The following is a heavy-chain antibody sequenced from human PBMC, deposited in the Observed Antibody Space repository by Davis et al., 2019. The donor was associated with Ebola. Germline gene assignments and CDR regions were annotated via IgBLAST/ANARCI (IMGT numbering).Heavy chain of an antibody. Sequence: PGGSLRLSCAASGFTFSSYSMNWVRQAPGKGLEWVSSISSSSSYIYYADSVKGRFTISRDNAKNSLYLQMNSLRAEDTAVYYCARCNGAGTGPFYYYYYGMDVWGQGTTVTVSS. CDR3: ARCNGAGTGPFYYYYYGMDV. V-gene: IGHV3-21*01. J-gene: IGHJ6*02. CDR1: GFTFSSYS. D-gene: IGHD1-7*01. CDR2: ISSSSSYI.